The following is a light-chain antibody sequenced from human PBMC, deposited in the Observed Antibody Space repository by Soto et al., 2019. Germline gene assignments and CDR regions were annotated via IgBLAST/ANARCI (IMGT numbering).Light chain of an antibody. CDR3: QKLSNCTGT. CDR2: DAS. CDR1: QSVRTS. V-gene: IGKV3-11*01. Sequence: EIVLTQSPATLSLSPGERATLSCRASQSVRTSLAWYQQQPGQAPRLLIYDASNKATGIPARFSGSRSGTDFTLTIIRLDAKDFEVYYCQKLSNCTGTFGQGTKKEIK. J-gene: IGKJ1*01.